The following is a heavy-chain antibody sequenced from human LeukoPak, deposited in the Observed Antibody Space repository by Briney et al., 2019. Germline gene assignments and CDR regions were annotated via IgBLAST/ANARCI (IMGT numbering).Heavy chain of an antibody. D-gene: IGHD6-19*01. CDR2: INPNSGGT. CDR3: AREYSSSSDAFDI. Sequence: ASVKVSCKASGYTFTGYYMHWVRQAPGQGLEWMGWINPNSGGTNYAQKFQGWVTMTRDTSISTAYMELSRLRSDDTAVYYCAREYSSSSDAFDIWGQGTMVTVSS. CDR1: GYTFTGYY. J-gene: IGHJ3*02. V-gene: IGHV1-2*04.